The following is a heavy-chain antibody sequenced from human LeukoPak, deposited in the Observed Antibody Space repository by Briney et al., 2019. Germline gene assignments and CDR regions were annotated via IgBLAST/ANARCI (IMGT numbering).Heavy chain of an antibody. CDR2: IYYSGST. Sequence: PSETLSLTCTVSGGSISSSSYYWGWIRQPPGKGLEWIGSIYYSGSTYYNPSLKSRVTISVDTSKNQFSLKLSSVTAADTAVYYCARGGTGYSSGWYFPHNFWFDPWGQGTLVTVSS. D-gene: IGHD6-19*01. J-gene: IGHJ5*02. CDR3: ARGGTGYSSGWYFPHNFWFDP. V-gene: IGHV4-39*01. CDR1: GGSISSSSYY.